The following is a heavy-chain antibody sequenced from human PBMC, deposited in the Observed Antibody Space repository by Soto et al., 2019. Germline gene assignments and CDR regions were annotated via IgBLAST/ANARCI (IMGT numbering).Heavy chain of an antibody. D-gene: IGHD4-17*01. CDR1: GFTFSGYA. J-gene: IGHJ4*02. CDR3: AKSTTVTTFDY. Sequence: GGSLRLSCAASGFTFSGYAMSWVRQAPGKGLEWVSGISGSGISTYYADSVKGRFTISRDNSKNALYLQMNSLRAEDTAVYYCAKSTTVTTFDYWGQGTLVTVSS. CDR2: ISGSGIST. V-gene: IGHV3-23*01.